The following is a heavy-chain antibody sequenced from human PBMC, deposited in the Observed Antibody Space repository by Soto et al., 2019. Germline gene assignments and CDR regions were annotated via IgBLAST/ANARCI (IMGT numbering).Heavy chain of an antibody. CDR3: ARDCVKKPYYDFWSGYYTSGMDV. J-gene: IGHJ6*02. CDR2: ISYDGSNK. Sequence: QVQLVESGGGVVQPGRSLRLSCAASGFTFSSYAMHWVRQAPGKGLEWVAVISYDGSNKYYADSVKGRFTISRDNSKNTLYVQINSRRAEDTAVYYCARDCVKKPYYDFWSGYYTSGMDVWGQGTTVTVSS. D-gene: IGHD3-3*01. CDR1: GFTFSSYA. V-gene: IGHV3-30-3*01.